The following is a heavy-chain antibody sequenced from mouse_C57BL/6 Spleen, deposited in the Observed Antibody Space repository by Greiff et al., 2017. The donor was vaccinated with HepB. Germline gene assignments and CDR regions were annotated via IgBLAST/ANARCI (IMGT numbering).Heavy chain of an antibody. V-gene: IGHV3-6*01. CDR1: GYSITSGYY. J-gene: IGHJ2*01. Sequence: EVQLQQSGPGLVKPSQSLSLTCSVTGYSITSGYYWNWIRQFPGNKLEWMGYISYDGSNNYNPSLKNRISITRDTSKNQFFLKLNSVTTEDTATYYCARALLYYYGSSYFDYWGQGTTLTVSS. D-gene: IGHD1-1*01. CDR3: ARALLYYYGSSYFDY. CDR2: ISYDGSN.